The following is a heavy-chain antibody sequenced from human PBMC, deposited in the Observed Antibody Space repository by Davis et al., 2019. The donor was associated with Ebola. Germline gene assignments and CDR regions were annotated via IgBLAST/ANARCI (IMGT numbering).Heavy chain of an antibody. Sequence: PGGSLRLSCSGSGFIFGDYAMSWVRQAPGKGLEWVAFIRSKKDGGTTNSAASVKGRFTISRDDFSSIAYLHMNSLTAEDAAVYYCTRTYYGSGRGMDVWGRGTTVTVSS. CDR1: GFIFGDYA. CDR3: TRTYYGSGRGMDV. J-gene: IGHJ6*02. CDR2: IRSKKDGGTT. D-gene: IGHD3-10*01. V-gene: IGHV3-49*04.